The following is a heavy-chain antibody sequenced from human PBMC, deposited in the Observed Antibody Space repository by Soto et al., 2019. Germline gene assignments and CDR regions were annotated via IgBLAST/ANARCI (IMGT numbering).Heavy chain of an antibody. V-gene: IGHV3-66*01. CDR2: LYSGGST. Sequence: EVQLVESGGGLVQPGGSLRLSCAASGVTVTNNYMSWVRQAPGRGLEWVSVLYSGGSTYYADSVKGRFTISRDNPKNTLYLQMNSLGAEDTAVYYSARDTALTGGFDPWGQGTLVTVSS. D-gene: IGHD1-26*01. CDR1: GVTVTNNY. J-gene: IGHJ5*02. CDR3: ARDTALTGGFDP.